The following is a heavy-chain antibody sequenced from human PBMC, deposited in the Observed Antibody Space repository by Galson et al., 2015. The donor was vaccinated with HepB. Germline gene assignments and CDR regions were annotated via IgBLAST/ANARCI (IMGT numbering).Heavy chain of an antibody. Sequence: SVKVSCKVSGYTLTELSMHWVRQAPGKGLEWMGGFDPEGGETIYAQKFQGRVTMTEDTSTDTAYMELSSLRSEDTAVYYCARQGRFANDYYDSSGYGGDAFDIWGQGTMVTVSS. J-gene: IGHJ3*02. V-gene: IGHV1-24*01. D-gene: IGHD3-22*01. CDR3: ARQGRFANDYYDSSGYGGDAFDI. CDR1: GYTLTELS. CDR2: FDPEGGET.